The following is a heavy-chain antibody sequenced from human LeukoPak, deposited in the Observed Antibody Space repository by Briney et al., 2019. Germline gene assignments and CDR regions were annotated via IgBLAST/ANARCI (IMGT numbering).Heavy chain of an antibody. CDR3: ARDGDTALVTSWFDT. D-gene: IGHD2-2*01. J-gene: IGHJ5*02. CDR1: GDTFSSYS. Sequence: VASVKVSCKASGDTFSSYSLSWVRQAPGQGLEWMGGIIPIFATANYAQKFQGRVTITADESTSTAYMELSNLTFEDTAIYYCARDGDTALVTSWFDTWGQGTLVTVSS. CDR2: IIPIFATA. V-gene: IGHV1-69*13.